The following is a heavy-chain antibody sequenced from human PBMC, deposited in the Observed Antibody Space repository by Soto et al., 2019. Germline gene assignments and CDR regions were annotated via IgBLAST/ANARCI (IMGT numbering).Heavy chain of an antibody. CDR1: GYTFSSYT. CDR2: ISPYNGNT. J-gene: IGHJ4*02. CDR3: AGADYGVDDY. D-gene: IGHD3-16*01. Sequence: QLVQSGPEVKKPGASVKVSCQASGYTFSSYTISWGRQAPGQGLEWLGWISPYNGNTKYTQKLQGRLTMTTDTSTSTAYMDLRGLRSVDTAVYYCAGADYGVDDYWGQGTLVTVSS. V-gene: IGHV1-18*01.